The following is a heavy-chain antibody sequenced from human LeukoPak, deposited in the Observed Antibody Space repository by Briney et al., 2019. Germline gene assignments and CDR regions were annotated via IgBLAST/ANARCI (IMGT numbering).Heavy chain of an antibody. D-gene: IGHD3-3*01. CDR1: GYTFTSYG. V-gene: IGHV1-18*01. Sequence: ASVKVSCKASGYTFTSYGISWVRQAPGQGLEWMGWISAYNGNTNYAQKLQGRVTMTTDTSTSTAYMELRSLRSDDTAVYYCARARGVIGVVITSYYYYYMDVWGKGTTVTVSS. CDR3: ARARGVIGVVITSYYYYYMDV. J-gene: IGHJ6*03. CDR2: ISAYNGNT.